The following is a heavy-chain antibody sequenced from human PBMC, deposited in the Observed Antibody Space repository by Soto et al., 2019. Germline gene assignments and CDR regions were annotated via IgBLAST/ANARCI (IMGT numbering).Heavy chain of an antibody. Sequence: QVQLVQSGDEVKKPGSSVKVSCKASGGTFSSYAISWVRQAPGQGFEWMGGIIPMFGTVNYTQKFQGRLTITADASTSTAYMELGSLRSEDTAVYYCARAGSFLDAFDIWGHGTMVTVSS. J-gene: IGHJ3*02. D-gene: IGHD3-10*01. CDR2: IIPMFGTV. CDR3: ARAGSFLDAFDI. V-gene: IGHV1-69*01. CDR1: GGTFSSYA.